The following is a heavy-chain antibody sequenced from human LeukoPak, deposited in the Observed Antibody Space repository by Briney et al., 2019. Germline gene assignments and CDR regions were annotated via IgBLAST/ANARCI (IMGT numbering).Heavy chain of an antibody. Sequence: GGSLRLSCAASGFTFSDYYMSWIRQAPGKGLEWVSYITGRSSYTNYGDSVKGRFTISRDNAKNSLYRQMNSLRVEDTAVYYCARDGYGGNPFDYWGQGSLVTVSS. CDR2: ITGRSSYT. D-gene: IGHD4-23*01. V-gene: IGHV3-11*05. CDR1: GFTFSDYY. CDR3: ARDGYGGNPFDY. J-gene: IGHJ4*02.